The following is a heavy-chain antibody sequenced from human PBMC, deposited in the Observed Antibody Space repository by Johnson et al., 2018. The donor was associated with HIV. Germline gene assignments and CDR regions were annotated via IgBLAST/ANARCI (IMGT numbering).Heavy chain of an antibody. J-gene: IGHJ3*02. Sequence: EVQLVESGGGLVKPGGSLRLSCAASGFTFSNAWMSWVRQAPGRGLEWVGRIKSKTDGGTTDYAALVKGRFSISSDDSKDTLYLQMNSLKTEDTAVYYCSTGLRNHYDVLTGYVGDDAFDIWGQGTMVTVSS. D-gene: IGHD3-9*01. CDR2: IKSKTDGGTT. V-gene: IGHV3-15*01. CDR3: STGLRNHYDVLTGYVGDDAFDI. CDR1: GFTFSNAW.